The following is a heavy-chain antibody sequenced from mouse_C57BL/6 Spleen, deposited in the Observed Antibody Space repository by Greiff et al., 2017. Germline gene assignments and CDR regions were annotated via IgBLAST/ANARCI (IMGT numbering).Heavy chain of an antibody. Sequence: QVQLQQPGAELVKPGASVKMSCKASGYTFTSYWITWVKQRPGQGLEWIGDIYPGSGSTNYNEKFKSKATLTVDTSSSTDYMQISSLTSEDSAVYYCGIYYGNLYAMDYWGQGTSVTVSS. CDR3: GIYYGNLYAMDY. CDR2: IYPGSGST. CDR1: GYTFTSYW. J-gene: IGHJ4*01. D-gene: IGHD2-1*01. V-gene: IGHV1-55*01.